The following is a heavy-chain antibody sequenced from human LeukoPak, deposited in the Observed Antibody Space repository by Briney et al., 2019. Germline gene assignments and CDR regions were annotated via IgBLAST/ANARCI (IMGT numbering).Heavy chain of an antibody. CDR1: GGTFSSYA. D-gene: IGHD6-6*01. V-gene: IGHV1-69*05. CDR2: IIPIFGTA. CDR3: ASGAIAARPVGWFDP. Sequence: SVKVSCKASGGTFSSYAISWVRQAPGQGLEWMGGIIPIFGTANYAQKFQGRVTITTDESTSTAYMELSSLRSEDTAVYYCASGAIAARPVGWFDPWGQGTLVTVSS. J-gene: IGHJ5*02.